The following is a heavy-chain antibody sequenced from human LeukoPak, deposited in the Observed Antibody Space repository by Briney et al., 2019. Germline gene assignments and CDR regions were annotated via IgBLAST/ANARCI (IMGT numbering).Heavy chain of an antibody. CDR2: FDSEDGET. Sequence: ASVKVSCKVSGYTLTELFVHWVRQAPGKGLEWMGGFDSEDGETIYAQKFQGRVTMTEDTSTDTAYMELSSLRSEDTAVYYCATFSPSGSCLRNWGQGTLVTVSS. D-gene: IGHD1-26*01. CDR3: ATFSPSGSCLRN. J-gene: IGHJ4*02. V-gene: IGHV1-24*01. CDR1: GYTLTELF.